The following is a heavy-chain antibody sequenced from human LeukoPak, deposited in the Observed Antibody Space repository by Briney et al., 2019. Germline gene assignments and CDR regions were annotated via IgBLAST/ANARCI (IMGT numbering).Heavy chain of an antibody. V-gene: IGHV3-53*01. J-gene: IGHJ4*02. CDR2: IYSGGST. CDR1: GFTVSSNY. CDR3: ARSGPGIAVAGTLDY. D-gene: IGHD6-19*01. Sequence: GGSLRLSCAASGFTVSSNYMSWVRQAPGKGLEWVSVIYSGGSTYYADSVKGRFTISRDNSKNTLYLQMNSLRAEDTAVYYCARSGPGIAVAGTLDYWGQGTLVTVSS.